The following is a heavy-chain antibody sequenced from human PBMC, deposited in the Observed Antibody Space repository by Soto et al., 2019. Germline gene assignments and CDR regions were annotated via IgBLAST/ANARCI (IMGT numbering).Heavy chain of an antibody. CDR1: GGTFSSYA. CDR2: IIPIFGTA. D-gene: IGHD6-6*01. Sequence: QVQLVRSGAEVKKPGSSVKVSCKASGGTFSSYAISWVRQAPGQGLEWMGGIIPIFGTANDAQKFQGRVTFAAFESTSTAYMGLSSLRSEATAVYYCARGGGAARPYSRGFDPWGQGTLVTVSS. J-gene: IGHJ5*02. V-gene: IGHV1-69*01. CDR3: ARGGGAARPYSRGFDP.